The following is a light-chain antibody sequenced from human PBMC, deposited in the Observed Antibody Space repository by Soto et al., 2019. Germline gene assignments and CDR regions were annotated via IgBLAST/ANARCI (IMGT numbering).Light chain of an antibody. CDR1: QSVSSS. CDR2: DAS. J-gene: IGKJ4*01. Sequence: VVLTQSPATLSLSPGERATLSCRASQSVSSSLAWYQQKPGQAPRLLIYDASNRATDIPARFSGSGSGTDFTLTNSSLEPEDSAVYYCQQRSNWPPLTFGGGTKVEIK. CDR3: QQRSNWPPLT. V-gene: IGKV3-11*01.